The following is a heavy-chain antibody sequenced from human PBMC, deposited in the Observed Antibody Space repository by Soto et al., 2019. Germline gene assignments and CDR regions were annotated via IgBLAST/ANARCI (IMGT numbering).Heavy chain of an antibody. CDR3: ARWGITRQWLSDY. CDR1: GFTFSSYA. Sequence: QVQLVESGGGVVQPGRSLRLSCAASGFTFSSYAMHWVRQAPGKGLEWVAVISYDGSNKYYADSVKGRFTISRDNSKNTLYLQMYSLRAEDTAVYYCARWGITRQWLSDYWGQGTLVTVSS. CDR2: ISYDGSNK. J-gene: IGHJ4*02. V-gene: IGHV3-30-3*01. D-gene: IGHD6-19*01.